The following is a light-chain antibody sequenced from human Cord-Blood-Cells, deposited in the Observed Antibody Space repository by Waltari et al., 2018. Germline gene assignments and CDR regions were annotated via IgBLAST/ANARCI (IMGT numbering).Light chain of an antibody. J-gene: IGLJ3*02. V-gene: IGLV2-23*01. Sequence: QSALTQPPSVSGSPGPSLTIPYTGTSRDLGSYNLVSWYQQHPGKAPKLMIYEGSKRPSGVSNRFSGSKSGNTASLTISGLQAEDEADYYCCSYAGSSTWVFGGGTKLTVL. CDR2: EGS. CDR3: CSYAGSSTWV. CDR1: SRDLGSYNL.